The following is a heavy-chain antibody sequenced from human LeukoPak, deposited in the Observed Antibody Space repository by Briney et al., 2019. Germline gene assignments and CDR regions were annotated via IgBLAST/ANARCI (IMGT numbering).Heavy chain of an antibody. J-gene: IGHJ4*02. CDR2: IYPGDSDT. Sequence: GESLKISCKGSGYSFTSYWLGWVRQMPGKGLEWMGIIYPGDSDTRYSPSFQGQVTISADKSISTAYLQWSSLKASDTAMYYCARRGYYYDSSGYYYANYFDYWGQGTLVTVSS. CDR3: ARRGYYYDSSGYYYANYFDY. CDR1: GYSFTSYW. D-gene: IGHD3-22*01. V-gene: IGHV5-51*01.